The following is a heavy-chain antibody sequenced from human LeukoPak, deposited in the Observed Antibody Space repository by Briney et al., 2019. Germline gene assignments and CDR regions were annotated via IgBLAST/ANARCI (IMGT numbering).Heavy chain of an antibody. CDR2: INPNSGGT. V-gene: IGHV1-2*02. CDR3: ARVFDIVVVPAASDY. D-gene: IGHD2-2*01. J-gene: IGHJ4*02. Sequence: GASVKVSCKASGYTFTGYYMHWVRQAPGQGLEWMGWINPNSGGTNYAQKLQGRVTMTTDTSTSTAYTELRSLRSDDTAVYYCARVFDIVVVPAASDYWGQGTLVTVSS. CDR1: GYTFTGYY.